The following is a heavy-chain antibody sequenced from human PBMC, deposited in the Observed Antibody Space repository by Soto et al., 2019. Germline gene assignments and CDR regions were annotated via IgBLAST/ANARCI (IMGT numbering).Heavy chain of an antibody. CDR3: AGMEGLATISYYFDF. CDR1: GDSINSDKYY. D-gene: IGHD1-1*01. V-gene: IGHV4-39*01. Sequence: QLQLQESGPGLVKPSETLSLTCSVSGDSINSDKYYWGWIRQPPGKGLEWIGSIYFRGNTYYNPSLPTAVNIPPDKAKSPFPPKANACTAAGSAWYFFAGMEGLATISYYFDFWGQGALVTVSS. J-gene: IGHJ4*02. CDR2: IYFRGNT.